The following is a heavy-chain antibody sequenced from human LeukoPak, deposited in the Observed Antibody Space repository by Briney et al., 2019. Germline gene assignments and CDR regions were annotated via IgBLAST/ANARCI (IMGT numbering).Heavy chain of an antibody. CDR2: ISGSGGST. V-gene: IGHV3-23*01. Sequence: PGGSLRLSCAASGFTFSSYGMSWVRQAPGKGLEWVSAISGSGGSTHYADSVKGRFTISRDNSKNTLYLQMNSLRAEDTAVYAKYSVFGSGSYYNDGADYYMDVWGKGTTVTISS. J-gene: IGHJ6*03. CDR3: YSVFGSGSYYNDGADYYMDV. D-gene: IGHD3-10*01. CDR1: GFTFSSYG.